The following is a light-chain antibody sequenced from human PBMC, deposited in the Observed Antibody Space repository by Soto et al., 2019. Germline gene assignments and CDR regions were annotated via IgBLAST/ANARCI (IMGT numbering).Light chain of an antibody. V-gene: IGKV3-11*01. CDR3: QQRSNWPRT. J-gene: IGKJ1*01. CDR2: DAS. Sequence: EIVLTQSPATLSLSPGERATLSCRASQSVSSYLAWYQQKPGQAPRLLIYDASNRATGIPARFSGSGSGTDFTHTIISLEPEDFAVYYCQQRSNWPRTFGQGTKVDIK. CDR1: QSVSSY.